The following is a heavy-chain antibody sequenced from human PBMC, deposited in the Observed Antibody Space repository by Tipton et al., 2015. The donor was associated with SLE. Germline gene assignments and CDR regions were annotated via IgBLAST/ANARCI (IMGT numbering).Heavy chain of an antibody. J-gene: IGHJ4*02. Sequence: TLSLTCTVSGGSISSYYWSWIRQPPGKGLEWIGYIYYSGSTNYNPSLKSRVTISVDTSKNQFSLKLSSVTAADTAVYYCARDLAARGGHYFDYWGQGTLVTVS. CDR2: IYYSGST. CDR1: GGSISSYY. CDR3: ARDLAARGGHYFDY. D-gene: IGHD6-6*01. V-gene: IGHV4-59*01.